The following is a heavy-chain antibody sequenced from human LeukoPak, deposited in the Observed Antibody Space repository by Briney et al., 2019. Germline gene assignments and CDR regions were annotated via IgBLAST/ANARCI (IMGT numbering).Heavy chain of an antibody. CDR3: ARGPRKDIVVVPAALHFDY. V-gene: IGHV4-59*01. CDR2: IYYSGST. Sequence: SETLSLTCTVSGGSISSYYWSWIRQPPGKGLEWIGYIYYSGSTNYNPSLKSRVTTSVDTSKNQFSLKLSSVTAADTAVYYCARGPRKDIVVVPAALHFDYWGQGTLVTVSS. D-gene: IGHD2-2*01. J-gene: IGHJ4*02. CDR1: GGSISSYY.